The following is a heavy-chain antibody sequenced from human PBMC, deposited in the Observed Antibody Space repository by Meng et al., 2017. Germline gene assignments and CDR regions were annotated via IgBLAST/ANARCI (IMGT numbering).Heavy chain of an antibody. CDR1: GGSMSSNKW. V-gene: IGHV4-4*02. Sequence: HAHLQGVGPVWGTPAASLSLTCAVSGGSMSSNKWWSWVRQPPGKGRVGCGEFYHNGNANYNPSLKSLVTISVDKSKNQFSPKMSFVAAADTAIYYCARELDAVGVTAYDLWGQGTLVTVSS. CDR3: ARELDAVGVTAYDL. CDR2: FYHNGNA. D-gene: IGHD2-21*02. J-gene: IGHJ4*02.